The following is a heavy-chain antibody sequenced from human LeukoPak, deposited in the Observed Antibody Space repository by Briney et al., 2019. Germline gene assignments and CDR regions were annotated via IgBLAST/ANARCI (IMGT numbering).Heavy chain of an antibody. CDR3: AREIGPIQLHLWGSAFDY. D-gene: IGHD5-18*01. J-gene: IGHJ4*02. CDR1: GYTFTSYG. V-gene: IGHV1-18*01. CDR2: ISAYNGNT. Sequence: ASVKVSCKASGYTFTSYGISWVRQAPGQGLEWMGWISAYNGNTNYAQKLQGRVTMTTDTSTSTAYMELRSLRSEDTAVYYCAREIGPIQLHLWGSAFDYWGRGTLVTVSS.